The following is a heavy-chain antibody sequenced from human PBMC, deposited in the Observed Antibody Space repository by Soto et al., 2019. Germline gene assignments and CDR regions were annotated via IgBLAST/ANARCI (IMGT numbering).Heavy chain of an antibody. D-gene: IGHD6-6*01. CDR3: AKDQGARSSRYYYYGMDV. CDR2: ISGSGGST. Sequence: GGSLRLSCAASGFTFSSYAMSWVRQAPGKGLEWVSAISGSGGSTYYADSVKGRFTISRDNSKNTLYLQMNSLRAEDTAVYYCAKDQGARSSRYYYYGMDVWGQGTTVTVSS. V-gene: IGHV3-23*01. CDR1: GFTFSSYA. J-gene: IGHJ6*02.